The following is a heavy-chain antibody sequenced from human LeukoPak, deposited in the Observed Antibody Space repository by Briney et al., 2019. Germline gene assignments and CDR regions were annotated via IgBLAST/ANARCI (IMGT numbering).Heavy chain of an antibody. J-gene: IGHJ3*02. V-gene: IGHV4-59*01. CDR1: GGSISSYY. CDR2: IYYSGST. D-gene: IGHD6-13*01. Sequence: SETLSLTCTVSGGSISSYYWSWIRQPPGKGLEWIGYIYYSGSTNYNPSLKSRVTISVDTSKNQFSLKLSSETAADTAVYYCARPQAGYSSSSDVAFDIWGQGTMVTVSS. CDR3: ARPQAGYSSSSDVAFDI.